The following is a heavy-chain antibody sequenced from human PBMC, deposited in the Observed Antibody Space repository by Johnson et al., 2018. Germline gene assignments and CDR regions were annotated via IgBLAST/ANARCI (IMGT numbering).Heavy chain of an antibody. D-gene: IGHD6-13*01. CDR3: AGESCAYSSSCQKVAFDI. V-gene: IGHV3-30-3*01. CDR1: GFTFSSYA. CDR2: ISYDGSNK. J-gene: IGHJ3*02. Sequence: QVQLVESGGGVVQPGRSLRLSCAASGFTFSSYAMHWVRQAPGKGLEWVAVISYDGSNKYYADSVKGRFTISRDNSKNTLYLQMNSLRAEDTAVYYCAGESCAYSSSCQKVAFDIWGKGTMVTVSS.